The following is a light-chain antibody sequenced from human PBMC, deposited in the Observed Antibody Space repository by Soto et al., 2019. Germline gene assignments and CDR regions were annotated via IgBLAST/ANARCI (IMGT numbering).Light chain of an antibody. CDR2: EVS. Sequence: QSALTQPASVSGSPGQSITISCTGTSSDVGGYNYVSWYQQHPGKAPKLMIYEVSNRPSGVSNRFSGSKSGNTASLTISGLQAEDEADYYCSSYTSSSTLLFGGGNKLTVL. V-gene: IGLV2-14*01. J-gene: IGLJ3*02. CDR1: SSDVGGYNY. CDR3: SSYTSSSTLL.